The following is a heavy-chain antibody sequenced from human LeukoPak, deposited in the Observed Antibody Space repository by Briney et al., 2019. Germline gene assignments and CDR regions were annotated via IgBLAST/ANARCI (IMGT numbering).Heavy chain of an antibody. Sequence: GGSLRLSCAASGFTFSRHGMHWVRQAPGKGLDWVAFIRNDGSGQYYTDSVTGRFTISRDDSKNALNLQMNSLRPEDTAVYYCAKEAGYSSSWYGWDYYYGMDVWGQGTTVTVSS. CDR3: AKEAGYSSSWYGWDYYYGMDV. V-gene: IGHV3-30*02. D-gene: IGHD6-13*01. CDR1: GFTFSRHG. CDR2: IRNDGSGQ. J-gene: IGHJ6*02.